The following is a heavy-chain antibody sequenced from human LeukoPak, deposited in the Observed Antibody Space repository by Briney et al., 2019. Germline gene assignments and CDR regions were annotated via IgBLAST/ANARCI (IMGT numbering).Heavy chain of an antibody. J-gene: IGHJ4*02. CDR3: ARRGFVIRSLLLVGFHKEAYYFDY. CDR1: GITLSNYG. V-gene: IGHV3-23*01. CDR2: LSGSAGGT. Sequence: GSLRLTCAVSGITLSNYGMSWVRQAPGKGLEWVAGLSGSAGGTNYADPVKGRFTISRDNAKNTLYLQMSSLRAEDTAVYFCARRGFVIRSLLLVGFHKEAYYFDYWGQGALVTVSS. D-gene: IGHD2-21*01.